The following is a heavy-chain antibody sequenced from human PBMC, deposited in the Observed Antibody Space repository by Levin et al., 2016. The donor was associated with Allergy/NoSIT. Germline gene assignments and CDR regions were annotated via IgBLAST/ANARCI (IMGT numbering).Heavy chain of an antibody. Sequence: WVRQAPGQGLEWMGGIIPIFGTANYAQKFQGRVTITADESTSTAYMELSSLRSEDTAVYYCARDGAAYSSSLWWFDPWGQGTLVTVSS. D-gene: IGHD6-6*01. V-gene: IGHV1-69*01. CDR3: ARDGAAYSSSLWWFDP. CDR2: IIPIFGTA. J-gene: IGHJ5*02.